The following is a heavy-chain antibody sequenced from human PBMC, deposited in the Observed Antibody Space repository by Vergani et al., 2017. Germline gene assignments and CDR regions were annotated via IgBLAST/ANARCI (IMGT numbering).Heavy chain of an antibody. Sequence: QVQLVQSGAEVKKPGASVKVSCKASGDTFTGYYMHWVRQAPGQGLEWMGGIIPIFGTANYAQKFQGRVTITADESTSTAYMELSSLRSEDTAVYYCARDAPGPQSYYYMDVWGKGTTVTVSS. J-gene: IGHJ6*03. CDR2: IIPIFGTA. CDR3: ARDAPGPQSYYYMDV. V-gene: IGHV1-69*01. CDR1: GDTFTGYY.